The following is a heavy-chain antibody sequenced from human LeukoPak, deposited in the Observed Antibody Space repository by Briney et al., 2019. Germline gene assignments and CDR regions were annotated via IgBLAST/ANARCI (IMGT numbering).Heavy chain of an antibody. CDR3: ARRLGYGDYVAFDY. Sequence: SESLSLTCAFYGGSFSVYYWSLIRQPPGKGLEWIGEINHSGSTNYNPSLKSRVTISVDTSKNQFSLKLSSVTAADTAVYYCARRLGYGDYVAFDYWGQGTLVTVSS. V-gene: IGHV4-34*01. CDR2: INHSGST. CDR1: GGSFSVYY. D-gene: IGHD4-17*01. J-gene: IGHJ4*02.